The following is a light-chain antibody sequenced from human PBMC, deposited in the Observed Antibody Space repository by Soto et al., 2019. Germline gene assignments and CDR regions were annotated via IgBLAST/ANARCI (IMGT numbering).Light chain of an antibody. CDR1: QSVSSSY. V-gene: IGKV3-20*01. Sequence: VLTQSPGTLSLSPGEIATLSCRASQSVSSSYLAWYQQKPGQAPRLLIYGASSRATGIPDRFSGSGSGTDFTLTISRLEPEDFAVYYCQQYGSSPINCGQGTRLEIK. CDR2: GAS. J-gene: IGKJ5*01. CDR3: QQYGSSPIN.